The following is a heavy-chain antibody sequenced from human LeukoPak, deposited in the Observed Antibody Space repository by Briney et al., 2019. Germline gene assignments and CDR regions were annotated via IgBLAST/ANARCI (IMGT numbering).Heavy chain of an antibody. CDR1: GFTFTSFG. CDR2: IWYDGSKK. V-gene: IGHV3-33*01. CDR3: ARAEGGSNLDH. Sequence: HPGRSLRLSCAAPGFTFTSFGLHWVRQAPGKGLEWVAVIWYDGSKKYYADSVKGRFTISRDTSTNTLYLQMNDLRAADTAVYYCARAEGGSNLDHWGQGTLVTVSS. J-gene: IGHJ4*02. D-gene: IGHD1-26*01.